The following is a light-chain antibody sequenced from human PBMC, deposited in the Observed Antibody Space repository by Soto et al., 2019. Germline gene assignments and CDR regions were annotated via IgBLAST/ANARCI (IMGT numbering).Light chain of an antibody. CDR1: QGISNY. Sequence: DIQMTQSPSSLSASVGDRVTLTCRASQGISNYLSWYQQKPGKVPKLLIYAASTLQSEVPSRFSGSGAGTDFTLTISRLQPEDFATYYCQKYNSSPRTFGPGTKVDIK. CDR2: AAS. J-gene: IGKJ3*01. CDR3: QKYNSSPRT. V-gene: IGKV1-27*01.